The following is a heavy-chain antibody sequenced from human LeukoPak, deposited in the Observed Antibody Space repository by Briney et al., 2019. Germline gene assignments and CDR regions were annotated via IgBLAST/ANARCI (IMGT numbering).Heavy chain of an antibody. Sequence: GGSLRLSCAASGFTFSSYSMNWVRQAPGKGLEWVSSISSSSSYIYYADSVKGRFTISRDNSKNTLYLQMNSLRAEDTAVYYCAKDHQYSSGWVDYWGQGTLVTVSS. V-gene: IGHV3-21*01. CDR2: ISSSSSYI. D-gene: IGHD6-19*01. J-gene: IGHJ4*02. CDR3: AKDHQYSSGWVDY. CDR1: GFTFSSYS.